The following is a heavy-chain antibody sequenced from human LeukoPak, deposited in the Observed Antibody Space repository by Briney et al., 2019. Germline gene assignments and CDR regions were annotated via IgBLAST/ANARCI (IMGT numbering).Heavy chain of an antibody. CDR3: ARDCREYSSSCGWFDP. J-gene: IGHJ5*02. D-gene: IGHD6-6*01. V-gene: IGHV3-21*01. CDR1: GFTFSSYD. CDR2: IRPSGDNT. Sequence: GALRLSCAASGFTFSSYDMTWVRQAPGRGLEWVSSIRPSGDNTYYGDSVKGRFTVSRDNAKNSLYLQMNSLRAEDTAVYYCARDCREYSSSCGWFDPWGQGTLVTVSS.